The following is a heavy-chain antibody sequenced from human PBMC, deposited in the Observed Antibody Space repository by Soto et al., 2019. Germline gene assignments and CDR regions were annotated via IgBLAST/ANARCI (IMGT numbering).Heavy chain of an antibody. CDR3: ARDRYSSSPAGDY. D-gene: IGHD6-13*01. V-gene: IGHV3-21*01. Sequence: PGGSLRLSCAASGFTFSSYSMNWVRQAPGKGPEWVSSISSSSSYIYYADSVKGRFTISRDNAKNSLYLQMNSLRAEDTAVYYCARDRYSSSPAGDYWGQGTLVTVSS. J-gene: IGHJ4*02. CDR2: ISSSSSYI. CDR1: GFTFSSYS.